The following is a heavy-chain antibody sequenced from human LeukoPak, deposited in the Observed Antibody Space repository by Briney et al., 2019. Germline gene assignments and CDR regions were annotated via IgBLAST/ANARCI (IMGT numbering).Heavy chain of an antibody. V-gene: IGHV4-61*02. CDR1: GGSISSGSYY. J-gene: IGHJ4*02. CDR3: ARVTTGGYYNC. Sequence: SQTLPLTCTVSGGSISSGSYYWSWIRQPAGKGLEWIGRIYTSGSTNYNSSLKSRVTISVDTSKNQFSLKLSSVTAADTAVYYCARVTTGGYYNCWGQGTLVTVSS. CDR2: IYTSGST. D-gene: IGHD3-22*01.